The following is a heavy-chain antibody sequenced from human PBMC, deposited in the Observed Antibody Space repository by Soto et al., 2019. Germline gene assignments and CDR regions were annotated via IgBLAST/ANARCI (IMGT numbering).Heavy chain of an antibody. Sequence: SETLSLTCAVSSGSISSSNWWSWVRQPPGKGLEWIGEIYHSGSTNYNPSLKSRVTISVDKSKNQFSLKLSSVTAADTAVYYCARVIGLGNYYYYYMDVWGKGTTVTVSS. CDR1: SGSISSSNW. D-gene: IGHD1-26*01. CDR2: IYHSGST. CDR3: ARVIGLGNYYYYYMDV. J-gene: IGHJ6*03. V-gene: IGHV4-4*02.